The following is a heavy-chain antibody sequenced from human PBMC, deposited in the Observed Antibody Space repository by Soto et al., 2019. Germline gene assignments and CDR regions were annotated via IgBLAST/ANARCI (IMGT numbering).Heavy chain of an antibody. Sequence: GASVKVSCKASGYTFTSYSISWVRQAPGQGLEWMGWISPYNGNTNYAQNLQGRVTMTTDTSTSTAYMELRSLRSDDTAVYYCARSGPTVTTEHGNDAFDIWGQGTMVTVSS. D-gene: IGHD4-17*01. J-gene: IGHJ3*02. V-gene: IGHV1-18*04. CDR2: ISPYNGNT. CDR1: GYTFTSYS. CDR3: ARSGPTVTTEHGNDAFDI.